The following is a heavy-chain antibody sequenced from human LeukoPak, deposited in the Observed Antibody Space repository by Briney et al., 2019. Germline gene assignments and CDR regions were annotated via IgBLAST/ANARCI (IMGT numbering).Heavy chain of an antibody. V-gene: IGHV4-39*07. CDR3: ARGWFEPWYFDY. CDR2: IYYSGST. Sequence: SETLSLTCTVSGGSISSSSYYWGWIRQPPGKGLEWIGSIYYSGSTYYNPSLKSRVTISVDTSKNQFSLKLSSVTAADTAVYYCARGWFEPWYFDYWGQGTLVTVSS. D-gene: IGHD2-15*01. J-gene: IGHJ4*02. CDR1: GGSISSSSYY.